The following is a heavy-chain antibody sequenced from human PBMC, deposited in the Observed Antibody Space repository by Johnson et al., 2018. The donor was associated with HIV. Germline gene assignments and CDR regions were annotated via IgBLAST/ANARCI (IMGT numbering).Heavy chain of an antibody. D-gene: IGHD7-27*01. J-gene: IGHJ3*02. Sequence: MQLVESGGGLVQPGGSLRLSCVASGFTSDDYAMSWVRQAAGKGLEWVSGINWNGGSTGYADSVKGRFTISRDNAKNSLYLQMNSLRAEDTALYYCARAKLGTNDAFDIWGQGTMVTVSS. CDR1: GFTSDDYA. V-gene: IGHV3-20*04. CDR2: INWNGGST. CDR3: ARAKLGTNDAFDI.